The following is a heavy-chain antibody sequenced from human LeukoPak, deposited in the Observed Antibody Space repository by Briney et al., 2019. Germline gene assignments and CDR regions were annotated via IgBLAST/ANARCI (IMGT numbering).Heavy chain of an antibody. CDR3: ATGLGVVVPAAKTPVGYFDY. CDR1: GYTLTELS. CDR2: FDPEDGET. D-gene: IGHD2-2*01. Sequence: ASVKVSCKVSGYTLTELSMHWVRQAPGKGLEWMGGFDPEDGETIYAQKFQGRVTMTEDTSTDTAYMELSSLRSEDTAVYYCATGLGVVVPAAKTPVGYFDYWGQGTLVTVSS. J-gene: IGHJ4*02. V-gene: IGHV1-24*01.